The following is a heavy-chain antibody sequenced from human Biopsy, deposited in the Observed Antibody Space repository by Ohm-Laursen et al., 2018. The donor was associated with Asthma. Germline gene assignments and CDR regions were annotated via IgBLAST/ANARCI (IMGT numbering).Heavy chain of an antibody. Sequence: SLRLSCSASRFTYEMHWVRQAPGTGLEWVAVISYDGSSIYYADSVKGRFTISRDTSKNTLSLQMNSLTAEDTAVYYCARESVAVTHIEDWGQGTLVTVSS. CDR3: ARESVAVTHIED. CDR1: RFTYE. V-gene: IGHV3-30-3*01. J-gene: IGHJ4*02. D-gene: IGHD6-19*01. CDR2: ISYDGSSI.